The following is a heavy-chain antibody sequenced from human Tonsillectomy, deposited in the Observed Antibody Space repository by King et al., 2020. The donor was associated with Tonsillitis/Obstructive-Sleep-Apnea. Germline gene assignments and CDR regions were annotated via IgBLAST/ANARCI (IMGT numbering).Heavy chain of an antibody. Sequence: VQLVESGAEVKKPGESLRISSKVSGYSFTSYWISWVRQMPGKGLEWMGRIDPSDSYTNYSPSFQGHVTVSADKSISTAYLQWSSLKASDTAMYYCARHDYYYDVDVWGQGTTVTVSS. CDR1: GYSFTSYW. V-gene: IGHV5-10-1*03. CDR2: IDPSDSYT. CDR3: ARHDYYYDVDV. J-gene: IGHJ6*02.